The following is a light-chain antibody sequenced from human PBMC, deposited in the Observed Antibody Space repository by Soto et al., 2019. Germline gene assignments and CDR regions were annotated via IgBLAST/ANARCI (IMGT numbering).Light chain of an antibody. CDR1: QSVRSSY. Sequence: EIVLTQSPGTLSLSPRERATLSCRASQSVRSSYLAWYQQKPGQAPRLLISGASNRATGIPDRFSGSGSGTDFTLTISRLEPEDFAVYFCQQYGGSPLTFGGGTKVEIK. CDR3: QQYGGSPLT. J-gene: IGKJ4*01. V-gene: IGKV3-20*01. CDR2: GAS.